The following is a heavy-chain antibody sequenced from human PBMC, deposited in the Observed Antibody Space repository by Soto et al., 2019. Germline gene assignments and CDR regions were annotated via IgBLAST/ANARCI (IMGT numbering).Heavy chain of an antibody. Sequence: SVKVSCKASGGTFSGYAISWVRQAPGQGLEWMGGIIPIFGTANYAQKFQGRVTITADESTSTAYMELSSLRSEDTAVYYCARGTLYYYDSSGYPPFDIWGQGTMVTVSS. D-gene: IGHD3-22*01. CDR2: IIPIFGTA. V-gene: IGHV1-69*13. CDR1: GGTFSGYA. CDR3: ARGTLYYYDSSGYPPFDI. J-gene: IGHJ3*02.